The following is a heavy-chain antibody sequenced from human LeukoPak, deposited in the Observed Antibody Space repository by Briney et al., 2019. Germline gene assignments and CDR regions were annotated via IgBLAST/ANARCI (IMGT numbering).Heavy chain of an antibody. Sequence: SETLSLTCTVSGGSISSGGYYWSWIRQRPGKDLEWIGYIYYSGNTYYNPSLKSRVTISVDTSKNQFSLKLNAVTAADTAVYYCARSTVPYYFDYWGQGTLVTVSS. CDR2: IYYSGNT. CDR1: GGSISSGGYY. J-gene: IGHJ4*01. CDR3: ARSTVPYYFDY. D-gene: IGHD4-17*01. V-gene: IGHV4-31*03.